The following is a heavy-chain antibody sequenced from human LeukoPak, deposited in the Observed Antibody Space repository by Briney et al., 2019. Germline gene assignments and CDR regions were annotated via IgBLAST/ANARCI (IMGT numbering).Heavy chain of an antibody. CDR2: ISAYDGNT. V-gene: IGHV1-18*01. CDR1: GYTFTSYG. J-gene: IGHJ4*02. D-gene: IGHD6-13*01. CDR3: ARDPPRGNTWYGFDY. Sequence: ASVKVSCTASGYTFTSYGISWVRQAPGQGLEWMGWISAYDGNTHYAQKLQGRVTMTTDTTTNTAYMDLRSLTSDDTAVYYCARDPPRGNTWYGFDYWGQGTLVTVSS.